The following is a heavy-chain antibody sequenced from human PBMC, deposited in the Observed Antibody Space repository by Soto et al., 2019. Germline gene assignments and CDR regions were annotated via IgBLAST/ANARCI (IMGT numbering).Heavy chain of an antibody. Sequence: QVQLVESGGALVKVGGPLRLPGEGLGLPFGAYYISWFGKAPGKGLEWVSYISPSEGGIQYADSVKGRFTISRDNAKNSLFLQMNSLRAEDTAVYFCARDHFGDYGDYWGQGTLVTVSS. D-gene: IGHD4-17*01. V-gene: IGHV3-11*01. J-gene: IGHJ4*02. CDR1: GLPFGAYY. CDR2: ISPSEGGI. CDR3: ARDHFGDYGDY.